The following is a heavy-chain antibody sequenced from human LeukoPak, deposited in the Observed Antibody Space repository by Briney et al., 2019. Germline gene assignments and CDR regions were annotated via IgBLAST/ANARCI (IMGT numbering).Heavy chain of an antibody. V-gene: IGHV3-48*03. D-gene: IGHD3-10*01. Sequence: GGSLRLSCAASGFTFSSYEMNWVRQAPGKGLEWVSYISSSGSTIYYADSVKGRFTISRDNAKNSLYLQMNSLRAEDTAVYYCARVGYYYGSGSYQRYYHYGMDVWGQGTTVTVSS. CDR3: ARVGYYYGSGSYQRYYHYGMDV. J-gene: IGHJ6*02. CDR2: ISSSGSTI. CDR1: GFTFSSYE.